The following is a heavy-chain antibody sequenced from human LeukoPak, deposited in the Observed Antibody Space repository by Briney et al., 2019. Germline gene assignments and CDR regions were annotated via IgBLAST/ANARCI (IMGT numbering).Heavy chain of an antibody. CDR2: ISGSGGST. D-gene: IGHD2-15*01. Sequence: GGSLRLSCAASGITFSSYAMSWVRQAPGKGLEWVSAISGSGGSTYYADSVKGRFTISRDNSKNTLYLQMNSLRAEDTAVYYCAKFPPIYCSGGSCPHWFHPWGQGTLVTVSS. CDR3: AKFPPIYCSGGSCPHWFHP. J-gene: IGHJ5*02. V-gene: IGHV3-23*01. CDR1: GITFSSYA.